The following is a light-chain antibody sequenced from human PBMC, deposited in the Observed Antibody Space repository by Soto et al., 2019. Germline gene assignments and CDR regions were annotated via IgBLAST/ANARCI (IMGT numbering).Light chain of an antibody. Sequence: DIQMTQSPSSLSASVGDRVTITCQASQDISNYLNWYQQKPGKAPKLLIYDASNLETGVPSRFSGSGSGTDFTFTISSLQPEDIATYYCQQYDNLSLTFGGATKVDIK. CDR3: QQYDNLSLT. J-gene: IGKJ4*01. CDR2: DAS. CDR1: QDISNY. V-gene: IGKV1-33*01.